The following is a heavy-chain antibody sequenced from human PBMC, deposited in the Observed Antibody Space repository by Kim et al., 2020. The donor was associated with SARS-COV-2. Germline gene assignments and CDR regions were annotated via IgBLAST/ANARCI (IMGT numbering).Heavy chain of an antibody. J-gene: IGHJ6*02. CDR3: ARGYGDYVDYYYGMDV. CDR2: INPSGGST. Sequence: ASVKVSCKASGYTFTSYYIHWVRQAPGQGLEWMGIINPSGGSTSYAQKFQGRVTMTRDTSTSTVYMELSSLRSEDTAVYYCARGYGDYVDYYYGMDVWGQGTPVTVSS. CDR1: GYTFTSYY. D-gene: IGHD4-17*01. V-gene: IGHV1-46*01.